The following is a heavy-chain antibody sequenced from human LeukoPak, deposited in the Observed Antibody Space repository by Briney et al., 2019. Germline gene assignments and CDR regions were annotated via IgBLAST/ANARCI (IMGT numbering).Heavy chain of an antibody. CDR1: GYTFTSYY. CDR2: INPNSGGT. Sequence: GASVKVSCKASGYTFTSYYMHWVRQAPGQGLEWMGWINPNSGGTNYAQKFQGRVTMTRDTSISTAYMELSRLRSDDTAVYYCARVVVAWRSFDYWGQGTLVTVSS. V-gene: IGHV1-2*02. CDR3: ARVVVAWRSFDY. J-gene: IGHJ4*02. D-gene: IGHD2-15*01.